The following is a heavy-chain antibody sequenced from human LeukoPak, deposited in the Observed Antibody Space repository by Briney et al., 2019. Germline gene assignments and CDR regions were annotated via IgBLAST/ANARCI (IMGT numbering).Heavy chain of an antibody. D-gene: IGHD6-13*01. V-gene: IGHV3-48*02. CDR1: GFTFSSYT. Sequence: GGSLRLSCAASGFTFSSYTMNWVRQAPGKGLEWVSYISSSSSAIYYADSVKGRFTISRDNANNSLYLQMNSLRDEDMAVYYCARDSTSSWSRDYWGQGTLVTVSS. CDR3: ARDSTSSWSRDY. CDR2: ISSSSSAI. J-gene: IGHJ4*02.